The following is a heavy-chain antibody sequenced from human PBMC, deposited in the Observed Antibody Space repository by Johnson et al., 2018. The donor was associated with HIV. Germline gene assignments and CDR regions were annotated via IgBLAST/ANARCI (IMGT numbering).Heavy chain of an antibody. Sequence: QVQLVESGGGVVQPGRSLRLSCAASGFTLGSFGMHWVRQAPGEGLEWVAVTSNDGTNTYYADSVKGRFTISRDNSKNTLYLEMNSLRAEDTAMYYCAMGGVHCSGGSCYSRNAFDIWGQGTMVTVSS. CDR3: AMGGVHCSGGSCYSRNAFDI. J-gene: IGHJ3*02. D-gene: IGHD2-15*01. CDR2: TSNDGTNT. CDR1: GFTLGSFG. V-gene: IGHV3-30*03.